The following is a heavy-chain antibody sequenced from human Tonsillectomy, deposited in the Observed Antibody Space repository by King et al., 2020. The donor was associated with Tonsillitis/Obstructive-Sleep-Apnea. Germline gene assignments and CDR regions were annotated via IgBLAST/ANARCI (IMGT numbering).Heavy chain of an antibody. Sequence: VQLVESGGGLVQPGGSLRLSCAASGFTFSSYEMNWVRQAPGKGLEWVSYIISSGRTIYYADSVKGRFTISRDNAKNSLYLQMNSLRAEDTAVYHCARVQMDRVCREDALDIWGQGTMLTVSS. D-gene: IGHD5-24*01. CDR2: IISSGRTI. V-gene: IGHV3-48*03. CDR3: ARVQMDRVCREDALDI. J-gene: IGHJ3*02. CDR1: GFTFSSYE.